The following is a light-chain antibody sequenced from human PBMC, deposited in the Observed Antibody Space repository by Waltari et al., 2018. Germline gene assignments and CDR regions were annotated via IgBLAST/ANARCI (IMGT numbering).Light chain of an antibody. Sequence: EIVLTQSPGTLSLSPGERATLPRRASQSVSSSYLAWYQQKPGQAPRLLIYGASSRATGIPDRFSGSGSGTDFTLTISRLEPEDFAVYYCQQYGSSPLTLSMYTFGQGTKLEIK. V-gene: IGKV3-20*01. CDR3: QQYGSSPLTLSMYT. J-gene: IGKJ2*01. CDR2: GAS. CDR1: QSVSSSY.